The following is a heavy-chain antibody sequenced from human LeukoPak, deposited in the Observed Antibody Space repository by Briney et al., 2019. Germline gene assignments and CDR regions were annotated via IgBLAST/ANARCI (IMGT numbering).Heavy chain of an antibody. CDR3: ARRSSSGTRYYYYYYMDV. D-gene: IGHD6-6*01. CDR1: GGSISSYY. CDR2: IYYSGST. Sequence: SETLSLTCTVSGGSISSYYWSWIRQPPGKGLEWIGYIYYSGSTNYNPSLKSRVTISVDTSKNQFSLKLSSVTAADTAVYYCARRSSSGTRYYYYYYMDVWGKGTTVTVSS. J-gene: IGHJ6*03. V-gene: IGHV4-59*01.